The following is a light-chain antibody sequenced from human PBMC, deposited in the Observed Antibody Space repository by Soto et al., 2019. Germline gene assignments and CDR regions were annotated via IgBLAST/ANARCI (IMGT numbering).Light chain of an antibody. J-gene: IGKJ2*01. CDR2: DAS. CDR3: QQYNNWPPSRT. CDR1: QSFRGL. Sequence: EVVLTQSPVTLSLSPGERATLSCRASQSFRGLLAWYQQKPGQAPRLLIYDASTRATGIPARFSGSGSGTEFTLTISSLQSEDFAVYYCQQYNNWPPSRTFGQGTKLEIK. V-gene: IGKV3-15*01.